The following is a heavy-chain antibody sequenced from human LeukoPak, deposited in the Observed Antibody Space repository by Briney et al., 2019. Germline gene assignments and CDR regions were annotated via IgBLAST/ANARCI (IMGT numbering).Heavy chain of an antibody. D-gene: IGHD2-15*01. Sequence: SETLSLTCAVPGYSISSGYHWGWVRQPPGKGPVWIGSMFHGGNTYCNPSLKSRVTISIDTSMNQLSLNLTSVTAADTAVYFCARTLYCSGATCFSPELLDTWGQGTLVTVSS. CDR2: MFHGGNT. V-gene: IGHV4-38-2*01. CDR3: ARTLYCSGATCFSPELLDT. J-gene: IGHJ5*02. CDR1: GYSISSGYH.